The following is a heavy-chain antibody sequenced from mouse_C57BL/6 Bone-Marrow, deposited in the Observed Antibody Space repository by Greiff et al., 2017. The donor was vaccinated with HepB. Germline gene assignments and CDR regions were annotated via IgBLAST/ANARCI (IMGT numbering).Heavy chain of an antibody. J-gene: IGHJ3*01. Sequence: EVQVVESGGGLVKPGGSLKLSCAASGFTFSSYAMSWVRQTPEKRLEWVATISDGGSYTYYPDNVKGRFTISRDNAKNNLYLQMSHLKSEDTAMYYCARAYDYDAPLAYWGEGTLVTVSA. V-gene: IGHV5-4*01. CDR3: ARAYDYDAPLAY. CDR1: GFTFSSYA. CDR2: ISDGGSYT. D-gene: IGHD2-4*01.